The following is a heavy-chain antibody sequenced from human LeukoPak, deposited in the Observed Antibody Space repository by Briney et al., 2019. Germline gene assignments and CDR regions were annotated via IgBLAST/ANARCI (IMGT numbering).Heavy chain of an antibody. CDR3: ARETPLRYFDP. D-gene: IGHD3-9*01. J-gene: IGHJ5*02. CDR1: GGSISSYY. Sequence: PSETLSLTCTVSGGSISSYYWSWIRQPAGKGLEWIGRIYTSGSTNYNPSLKSRVTISLDRSKNQFSLNLTSVTAADTAVYYCARETPLRYFDPWGQGTLVTVSS. CDR2: IYTSGST. V-gene: IGHV4-4*07.